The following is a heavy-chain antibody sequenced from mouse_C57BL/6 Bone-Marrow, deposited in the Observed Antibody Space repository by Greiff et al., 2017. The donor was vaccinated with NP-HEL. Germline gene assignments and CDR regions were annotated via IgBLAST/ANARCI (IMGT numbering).Heavy chain of an antibody. CDR2: INPNNGGT. J-gene: IGHJ1*03. D-gene: IGHD1-1*01. V-gene: IGHV1-18*01. CDR1: GYTFTDYN. Sequence: VQLQQSGPELVKPGASVKIPCKASGYTFTDYNMDWVKQSHGKSLEWIGDINPNNGGTIYNQKFKGQATLTVDKSSSTAYMELRRLTSEDTAVYYCARRYYGSGYFDVWGTGTTVTVSS. CDR3: ARRYYGSGYFDV.